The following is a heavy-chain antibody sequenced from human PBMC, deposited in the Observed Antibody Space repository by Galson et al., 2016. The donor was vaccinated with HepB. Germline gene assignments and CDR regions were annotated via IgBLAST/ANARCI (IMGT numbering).Heavy chain of an antibody. J-gene: IGHJ5*02. CDR2: IYPDDSNT. V-gene: IGHV5-51*01. Sequence: QSGAEVKKPGESLKISCTSSGFNLADYWIDWVRQMPGKGLEWMGIIYPDDSNTRYSPSFQGQVTISADRSINTAYLQWSSLKASVTSIYYGASLFEMAVYYTAYNWFDPWGQGTLVTVSP. CDR3: ASLFEMAVYYTAYNWFDP. CDR1: GFNLADYW. D-gene: IGHD2-8*02.